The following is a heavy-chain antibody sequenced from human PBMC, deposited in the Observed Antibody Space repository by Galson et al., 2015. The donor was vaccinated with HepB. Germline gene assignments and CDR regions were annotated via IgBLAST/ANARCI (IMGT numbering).Heavy chain of an antibody. CDR2: ISSSSSHT. D-gene: IGHD3-10*01. CDR3: ARNYGSGNYDAFDI. CDR1: GFTFSDYY. Sequence: SLRLSCAASGFTFSDYYMSWIRQAPGKGLEWVSYISSSSSHTNYADSVKGRFTISRDNAKNSLYLQMNSLRAEDTAVYYCARNYGSGNYDAFDIWGQGTMVTVSS. J-gene: IGHJ3*02. V-gene: IGHV3-11*06.